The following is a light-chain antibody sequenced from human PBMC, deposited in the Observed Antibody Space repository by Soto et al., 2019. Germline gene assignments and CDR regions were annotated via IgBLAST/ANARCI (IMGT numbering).Light chain of an antibody. J-gene: IGKJ1*01. CDR3: QQYRGYWT. Sequence: DIQMTQSPSTLSASVGDRVTITCRASQTISSWLAWYQRKPGKAPHLLIYKVSNLQSGVPSRFSGSGSGTEFTLTISSLQPDDFATYYCQQYRGYWTFGQGTKVDIK. CDR2: KVS. V-gene: IGKV1-5*03. CDR1: QTISSW.